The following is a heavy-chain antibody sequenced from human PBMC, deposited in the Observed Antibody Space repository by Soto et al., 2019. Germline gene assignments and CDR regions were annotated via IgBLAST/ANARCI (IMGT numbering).Heavy chain of an antibody. CDR3: ARDCSSTSYYGGHFAY. CDR2: ISSSGNYM. D-gene: IGHD2-2*01. Sequence: EVQLVESGGGLVKPGGSLRLSCAASGFTFSNYGMNWVRQAPGKGLEWVSSISSSGNYMYYADSVKGRFTISRDNAKNTLYMQMNSLRAEDTAVYYGARDCSSTSYYGGHFAYWGQGTVVPVSS. J-gene: IGHJ4*02. CDR1: GFTFSNYG. V-gene: IGHV3-21*01.